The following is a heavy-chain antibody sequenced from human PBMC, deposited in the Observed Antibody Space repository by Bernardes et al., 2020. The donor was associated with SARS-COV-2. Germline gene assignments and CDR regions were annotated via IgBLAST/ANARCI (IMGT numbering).Heavy chain of an antibody. CDR2: ISHRTGMT. V-gene: IGHV3-48*01. Sequence: GGSLRLSCAASGFTFSAYSMNWVRQAPGKGLEWVSYISHRTGMTHYADSVKGRFTISRDNAKNSLYLQMNSLRAEDTAVYYCARIYDFWINYGDVPDNWGQGTMVTV. CDR3: ARIYDFWINYGDVPDN. J-gene: IGHJ3*02. CDR1: GFTFSAYS. D-gene: IGHD3-3*01.